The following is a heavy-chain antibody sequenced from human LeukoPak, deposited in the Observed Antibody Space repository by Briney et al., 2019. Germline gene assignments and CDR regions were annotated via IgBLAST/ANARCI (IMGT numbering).Heavy chain of an antibody. CDR1: GFTFSSYS. Sequence: GGSLRLSCAASGFTFSSYSMNWVRQAPGKGLEWVSSISSSSSYIYYADSVKGRFTISRDSAKNSLYLQMNSPRAEDTAVYYCARDERHPDAYCGGDCYGTATDYWGQGTLVTVSS. V-gene: IGHV3-21*01. CDR2: ISSSSSYI. D-gene: IGHD2-21*02. J-gene: IGHJ4*02. CDR3: ARDERHPDAYCGGDCYGTATDY.